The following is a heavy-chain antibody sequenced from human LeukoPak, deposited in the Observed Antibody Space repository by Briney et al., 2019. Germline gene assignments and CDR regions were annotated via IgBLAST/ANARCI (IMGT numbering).Heavy chain of an antibody. J-gene: IGHJ4*01. CDR3: ARDGMDLGYCSGGSCYYDF. CDR2: INPYNSNT. CDR1: VYTFIKYV. Sequence: SVQVSCKSSVYTFIKYVISWVRQAPGQEVEWMGWINPYNSNTNYAQKLPGRVTMTTDTSTSTAYMEVRSLRYDDTAVYYSARDGMDLGYCSGGSCYYDFWGQGTLVTVSS. D-gene: IGHD2-15*01. V-gene: IGHV1-18*01.